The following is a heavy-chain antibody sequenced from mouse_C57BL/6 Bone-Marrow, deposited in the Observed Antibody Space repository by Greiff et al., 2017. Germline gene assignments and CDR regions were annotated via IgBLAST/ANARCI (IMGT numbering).Heavy chain of an antibody. D-gene: IGHD1-1*01. CDR2: TFYSGIT. CDR1: GFSINSDCY. Sequence: EVQLQQSGPSLVRPSPTLSLTCTVTGFSINSDCYWIWIRQFPGNKLEYIGYTFYSGITYYNPSLESRTYITRDTSTNQFTLKLSSVTTEDTASYCCARGDYGLHMDYWGQGTSVTVSS. CDR3: ARGDYGLHMDY. V-gene: IGHV3-3*01. J-gene: IGHJ4*01.